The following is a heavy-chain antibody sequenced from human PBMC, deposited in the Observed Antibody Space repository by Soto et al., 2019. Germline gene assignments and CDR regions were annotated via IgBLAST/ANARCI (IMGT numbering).Heavy chain of an antibody. CDR3: ARRYYDILTGYHYYFDY. J-gene: IGHJ4*02. Sequence: SETLSLTCPVSGDSISSYYLSWIRQAPGKGLEWIGYIYYGGSTNYNPSLKSRVTISVDTSKNQFSLEVSSVTAADTAVYYCARRYYDILTGYHYYFDYWGQGTLVTVSS. CDR1: GDSISSYY. V-gene: IGHV4-59*08. CDR2: IYYGGST. D-gene: IGHD3-9*01.